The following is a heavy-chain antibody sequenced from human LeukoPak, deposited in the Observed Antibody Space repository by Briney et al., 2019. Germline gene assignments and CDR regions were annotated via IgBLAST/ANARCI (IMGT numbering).Heavy chain of an antibody. CDR1: GFTFSSYD. CDR3: ARSPTSSSWYTNYSYMDV. Sequence: GGSLRLSCAASGFTFSSYDMHWVRQAPGKGLEWVSAICTAGDTYYPGSVKGRFTISRENAKNSLYLQMNSLRAGDTAVYYCARSPTSSSWYTNYSYMDVWGKGTTVTVSS. CDR2: ICTAGDT. J-gene: IGHJ6*03. V-gene: IGHV3-13*01. D-gene: IGHD6-13*01.